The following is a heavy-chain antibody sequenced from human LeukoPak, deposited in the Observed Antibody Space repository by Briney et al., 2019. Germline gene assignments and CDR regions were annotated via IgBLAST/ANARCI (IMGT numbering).Heavy chain of an antibody. D-gene: IGHD1-26*01. CDR2: IIPIFGTA. J-gene: IGHJ5*02. CDR1: GGTFSSYA. V-gene: IGHV1-69*05. Sequence: GSSVKVSCKASGGTFSSYAISWVRQAPGQGLEWMGGIIPIFGTANYAQKLQGRVTMTTDTSTSTAYMELRSLRSDDTAVYYCARNSGSPPRWFDPWGQGTLVTVSS. CDR3: ARNSGSPPRWFDP.